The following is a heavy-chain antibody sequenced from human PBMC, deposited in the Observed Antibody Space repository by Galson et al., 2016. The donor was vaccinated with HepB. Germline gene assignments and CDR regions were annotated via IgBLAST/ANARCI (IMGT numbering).Heavy chain of an antibody. J-gene: IGHJ6*02. CDR1: GGTFSSYA. V-gene: IGHV1-69*13. CDR3: ARGDPRIVVVPAAMFYYYYGMDV. Sequence: SVKVSCKASGGTFSSYAISWVRQAPGQGLEWMGGIIPIFGTANYAQKFQGRVTITADESTSTAYMELSSLRSEDTAVYYCARGDPRIVVVPAAMFYYYYGMDVWGRGTLVTVSS. CDR2: IIPIFGTA. D-gene: IGHD2-2*01.